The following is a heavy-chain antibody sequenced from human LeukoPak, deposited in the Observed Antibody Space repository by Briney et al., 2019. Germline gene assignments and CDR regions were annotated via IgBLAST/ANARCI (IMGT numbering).Heavy chain of an antibody. V-gene: IGHV3-21*01. Sequence: PGGSLRLSCAASGFTFSSYSMNWVRQAPGKGLEWVSSISSSSSYIYYADSVKGRFTISRDNAKNSLYLQMNSLRAEDTAVYYCARDPNSYGSGSSKIFFPTYYMDVWGKGTTVTISS. D-gene: IGHD3-10*01. J-gene: IGHJ6*03. CDR2: ISSSSSYI. CDR1: GFTFSSYS. CDR3: ARDPNSYGSGSSKIFFPTYYMDV.